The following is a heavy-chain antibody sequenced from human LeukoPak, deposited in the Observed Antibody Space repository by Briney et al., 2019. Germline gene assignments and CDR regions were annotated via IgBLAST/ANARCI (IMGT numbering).Heavy chain of an antibody. CDR3: AREDSSFDY. CDR2: IYHSGST. D-gene: IGHD6-6*01. J-gene: IGHJ4*02. V-gene: IGHV4-31*03. CDR1: GVSINSGNHY. Sequence: SETLSLTCTVSGVSINSGNHYWSWIRQHPGKGLEWIGYIYHSGSTFYNPSLKSRVTISGDTSKTQFSLKLTSVTAADTAVYYCAREDSSFDYWGQGTLVTVSS.